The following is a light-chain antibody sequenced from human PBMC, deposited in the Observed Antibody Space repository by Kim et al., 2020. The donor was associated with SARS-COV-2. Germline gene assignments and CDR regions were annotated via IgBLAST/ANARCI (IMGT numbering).Light chain of an antibody. CDR1: QSVSSN. CDR3: QQYSHWPLT. CDR2: GAS. J-gene: IGKJ4*01. Sequence: EIVMTQSPATLSVSPGERATLSCRASQSVSSNLAWYQQKPGQAPTLLIYGASTRATGIPGRFSGSGSGTEFTLTISSLQSEDFSVYYCQQYSHWPLTFGGGTTVDI. V-gene: IGKV3-15*01.